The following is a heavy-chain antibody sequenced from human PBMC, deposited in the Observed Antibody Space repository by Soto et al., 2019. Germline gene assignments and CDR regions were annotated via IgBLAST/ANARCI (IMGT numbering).Heavy chain of an antibody. CDR3: AREQGLRPGGGGTEPLDI. CDR1: GYSFTSQY. J-gene: IGHJ3*02. CDR2: INPNGGST. D-gene: IGHD5-12*01. V-gene: IGHV1-46*03. Sequence: QVQLVQSGAEVKKPGASVKISCEASGYSFTSQYVHWVRQAPGQGLEWMGIINPNGGSTTYAQKFQGRVTMTRDTSTGTVYMGLSSRTSGETAVYYCAREQGLRPGGGGTEPLDIWGQGTMVTVAS.